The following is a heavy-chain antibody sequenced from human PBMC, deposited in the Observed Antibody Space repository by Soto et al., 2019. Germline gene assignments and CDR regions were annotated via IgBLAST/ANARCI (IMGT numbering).Heavy chain of an antibody. J-gene: IGHJ3*02. CDR2: IWYDGSNK. CDR1: GFTFSSYG. D-gene: IGHD3-10*01. CDR3: ETNSGHSFDI. Sequence: QVQLVESGGGVVQPGRSLRLSCAASGFTFSSYGMHWVRQAPGKGLEWVAVIWYDGSNKYYADSVKGRFTISRDNSKNTLYLQMNSLRAEDTAVYDCETNSGHSFDIWGQGTMVTVSS. V-gene: IGHV3-33*01.